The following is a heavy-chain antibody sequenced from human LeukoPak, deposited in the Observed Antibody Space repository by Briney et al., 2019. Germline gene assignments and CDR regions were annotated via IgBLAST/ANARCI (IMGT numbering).Heavy chain of an antibody. CDR2: ISSSSSYI. V-gene: IGHV3-21*01. CDR1: GFTFSSYS. Sequence: GGSLRLSCAASGFTFSSYSMHWVRQAPGKGLEWVSSISSSSSYIYYADSVKGRFTISRDNAKNSLYLQMNSLRAEDTAVYYCARANVRLVPDYYYYYYMDVWGKGTTVTVSS. CDR3: ARANVRLVPDYYYYYYMDV. D-gene: IGHD3-10*02. J-gene: IGHJ6*03.